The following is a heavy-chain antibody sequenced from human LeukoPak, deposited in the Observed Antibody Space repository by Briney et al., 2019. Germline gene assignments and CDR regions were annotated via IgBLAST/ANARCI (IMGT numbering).Heavy chain of an antibody. Sequence: GRSLRLSCAASGFTFSSYWMHWVRQAPGKGLVWVSRINSDGSSTSYADSVKGRFTISRDNAKNTLYLQMNSLRAEDTAVYYCARGYDSSGYTDYWGQGTLVTVSS. D-gene: IGHD3-22*01. CDR3: ARGYDSSGYTDY. CDR2: INSDGSST. J-gene: IGHJ4*02. CDR1: GFTFSSYW. V-gene: IGHV3-74*01.